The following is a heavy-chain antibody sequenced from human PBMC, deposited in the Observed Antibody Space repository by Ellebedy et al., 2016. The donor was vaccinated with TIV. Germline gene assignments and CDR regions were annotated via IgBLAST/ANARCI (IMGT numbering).Heavy chain of an antibody. CDR2: IDPRSGGT. Sequence: ASVKVSCKASGYTLTDDYVHWVRQAPGQGLEWMGCIDPRSGGTEYEQTVRGRVTMTSDSFLRTVYMQLTRLGSDDTAVSYCARMSGSPRGYWGQGTLVTVSS. CDR3: ARMSGSPRGY. V-gene: IGHV1-2*02. J-gene: IGHJ4*02. CDR1: GYTLTDDY. D-gene: IGHD3-10*01.